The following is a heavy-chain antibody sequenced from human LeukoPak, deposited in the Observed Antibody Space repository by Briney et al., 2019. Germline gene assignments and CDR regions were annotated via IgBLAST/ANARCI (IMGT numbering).Heavy chain of an antibody. D-gene: IGHD2-21*01. CDR3: ARVGERDKFAQIGGRFDS. CDR2: IRQDGSEK. V-gene: IGHV3-7*01. J-gene: IGHJ5*01. Sequence: GRSLRLPCAASGFTFSIYGMHCLRQAPGKGLEWVANIRQDGSEKYYLDSVKGRFTISRDNAKDSVHLQMNSLRAEDTAVYYCARVGERDKFAQIGGRFDSWGQGTLVTVSS. CDR1: GFTFSIYG.